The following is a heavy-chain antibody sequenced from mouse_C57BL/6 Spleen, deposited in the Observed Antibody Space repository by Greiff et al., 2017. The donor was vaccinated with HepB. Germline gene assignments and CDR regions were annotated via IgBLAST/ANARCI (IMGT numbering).Heavy chain of an antibody. J-gene: IGHJ1*03. Sequence: QVQLQQPGAELVRPGSSVKLSCKASGYTFTSYWMHWVKQRPIQGLEWIGNIDPSDRETHYNQKFKDKATLTVDKSSSTAYMQLSSLTSEDSAVYYCARRGNGYFDVWGTGTTVTVSS. CDR3: ARRGNGYFDV. CDR2: IDPSDRET. CDR1: GYTFTSYW. V-gene: IGHV1-52*01.